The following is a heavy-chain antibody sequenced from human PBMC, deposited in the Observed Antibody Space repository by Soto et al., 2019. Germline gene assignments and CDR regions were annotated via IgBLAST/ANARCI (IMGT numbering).Heavy chain of an antibody. CDR2: INAGNGNT. D-gene: IGHD2-2*01. J-gene: IGHJ6*03. Sequence: ASVKVSCKASGYTFTSYAMHWVRQAPGQRLEWMGWINAGNGNTKYSQKFQGRVTITRDTSASTAYMELSSLRSEDTAVYYCARDLESDQLLSNYYYYMDVWGKGTTVTVSS. CDR3: ARDLESDQLLSNYYYYMDV. CDR1: GYTFTSYA. V-gene: IGHV1-3*01.